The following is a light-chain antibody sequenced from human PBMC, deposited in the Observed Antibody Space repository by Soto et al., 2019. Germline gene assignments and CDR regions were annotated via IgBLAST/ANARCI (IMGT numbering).Light chain of an antibody. V-gene: IGLV2-8*01. CDR2: EVN. CDR3: SSHGGNSPYV. J-gene: IGLJ1*01. CDR1: TSDIGGYDY. Sequence: QSALTQPPSASGSPGQSVAISCTGTTSDIGGYDYVSWYQQHPGKAPKLMIYEVNKRPSGVPDRFSGSKSGNTASLTVSGLQAEDEADYYCSSHGGNSPYVFGTGTQLNVL.